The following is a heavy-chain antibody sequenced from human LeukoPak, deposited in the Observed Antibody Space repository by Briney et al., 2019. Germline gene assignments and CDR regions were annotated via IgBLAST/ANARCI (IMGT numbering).Heavy chain of an antibody. D-gene: IGHD6-13*01. CDR1: GFSFSSYT. CDR3: TRALIGALGTGPFDI. Sequence: PGGSLRLSCAASGFSFSSYTMNWVRLAPGMGLEWVSSIIGTSEMHYADSVKGRFTVSRDNDKNSLFLQLYSLSVEDTAVYYCTRALIGALGTGPFDISGQGTVVTVSS. V-gene: IGHV3-21*06. J-gene: IGHJ3*02. CDR2: IIGTSEM.